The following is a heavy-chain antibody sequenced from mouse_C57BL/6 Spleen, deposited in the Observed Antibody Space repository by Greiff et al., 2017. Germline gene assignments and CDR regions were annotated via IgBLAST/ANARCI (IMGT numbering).Heavy chain of an antibody. J-gene: IGHJ3*01. D-gene: IGHD2-1*01. CDR1: GYAFSSYW. CDR3: ARVNYGNYDGFAY. CDR2: IYPGDGDT. Sequence: QVQLQQSGAELVKPGASVKISCKASGYAFSSYWMNWVKQRPGKGLEWIGQIYPGDGDTNYNGKFKGKATLTADKSSSTAYMQLSSLTSEDSAVYFCARVNYGNYDGFAYWGQGTLVTVSA. V-gene: IGHV1-80*01.